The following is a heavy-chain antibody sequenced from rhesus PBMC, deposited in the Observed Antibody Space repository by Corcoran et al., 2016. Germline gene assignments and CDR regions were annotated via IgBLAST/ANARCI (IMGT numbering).Heavy chain of an antibody. Sequence: EVQLVQSGAAVKRPGAALKIYCRPSGYSFPSYWIIWVRQMRGKGLVWSRRSDPSDAYTGYSPSSQGQSTLAADKSIRTAYLQWSSLNSSDTPTYYGALDGNRSYGFDYWGQGVLVTVSS. J-gene: IGHJ4*01. V-gene: IGHV5-20*02. CDR2: SDPSDAYT. D-gene: IGHD5-36*01. CDR3: ALDGNRSYGFDY. CDR1: GYSFPSYW.